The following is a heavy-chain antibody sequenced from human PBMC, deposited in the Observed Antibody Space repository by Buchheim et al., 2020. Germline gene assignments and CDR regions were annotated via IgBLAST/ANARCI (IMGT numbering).Heavy chain of an antibody. CDR3: ARENWYLDF. CDR1: GYNFAKYW. J-gene: IGHJ2*01. V-gene: IGHV5-51*01. Sequence: EVQLVQSGAEVKMPGESLKISCQASGYNFAKYWIAWVRQMPGKGLEWVSITYPDDSQTTYSPSFQGQVTVSVDQSINTVYLQWSSLKASDTAIYFCARENWYLDFWGRGTL. CDR2: TYPDDSQT.